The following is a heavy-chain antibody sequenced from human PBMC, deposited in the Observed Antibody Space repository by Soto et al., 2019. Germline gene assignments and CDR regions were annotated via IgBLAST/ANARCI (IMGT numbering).Heavy chain of an antibody. CDR2: IKQDGSEK. V-gene: IGHV3-7*05. D-gene: IGHD3-9*01. CDR1: GFTFSSYW. Sequence: SGFTFSSYWMSWVRQAPGKGLEWVANIKQDGSEKYYVDSVKGRFTISRDNAKNSLYLQMNSLRAEDTAVYYCARDESVRYSDWLFLFDYWGQGTLVTVSS. J-gene: IGHJ4*02. CDR3: ARDESVRYSDWLFLFDY.